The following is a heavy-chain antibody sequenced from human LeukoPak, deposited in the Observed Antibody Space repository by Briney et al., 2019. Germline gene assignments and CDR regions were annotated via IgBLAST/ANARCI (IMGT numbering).Heavy chain of an antibody. J-gene: IGHJ5*02. Sequence: GASVKVSCKASGYTFTRHYMHWVRQAPGQGLEWMGWINPNSGGTKYAQKFQGRVTLTRDTSISTAYMELSRLRCDDTAVYYCARSYDFWSGPPFDHWGQGTLVTVSS. CDR2: INPNSGGT. D-gene: IGHD3-3*01. CDR1: GYTFTRHY. V-gene: IGHV1-2*02. CDR3: ARSYDFWSGPPFDH.